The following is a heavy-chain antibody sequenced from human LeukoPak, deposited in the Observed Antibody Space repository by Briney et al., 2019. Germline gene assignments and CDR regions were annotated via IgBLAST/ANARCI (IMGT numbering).Heavy chain of an antibody. D-gene: IGHD6-13*01. CDR2: ISAYNGNT. J-gene: IGHJ6*02. CDR1: GYTFTSYG. Sequence: ASVKVSCTASGYTFTSYGISWVRQAPGQGLEWMGWISAYNGNTNYAQKLQGSVTMTTDPSTSTAYMELRSLRSDDTAAYYCARDRDSYSSSWYEYYYYYYGMDVWGQGTTVTVSS. V-gene: IGHV1-18*01. CDR3: ARDRDSYSSSWYEYYYYYYGMDV.